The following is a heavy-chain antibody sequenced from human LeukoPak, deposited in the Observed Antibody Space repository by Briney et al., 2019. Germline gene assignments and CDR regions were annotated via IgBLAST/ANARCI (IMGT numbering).Heavy chain of an antibody. Sequence: SETLSLTCTVSGGSISSGAYYWGWIRQPPGKGLEWIGSIYFNSGSTYYNPSLKSRATLSVDTSNNQFSLELRSVTAADTAVYYCARVQDYDSSGHYLGYWGQGILVTVSS. CDR1: GGSISSGAYY. J-gene: IGHJ4*02. V-gene: IGHV4-39*01. CDR2: IYFNSGST. D-gene: IGHD3-22*01. CDR3: ARVQDYDSSGHYLGY.